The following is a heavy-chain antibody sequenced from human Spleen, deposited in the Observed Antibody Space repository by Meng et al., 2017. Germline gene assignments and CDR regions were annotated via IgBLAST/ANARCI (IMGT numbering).Heavy chain of an antibody. CDR3: AREYSYGYGY. Sequence: GSLRLSCTVSGGSVSSGSCYWSWIRQPPGKGLEWIGYIYYSGSTNYNSSLTSRITISVDTSKNQFTLKLRSVTAADTAVYCCAREYSYGYGYWGQGTLVTVSS. CDR1: GGSVSSGSCY. CDR2: IYYSGST. V-gene: IGHV4-61*01. J-gene: IGHJ4*02. D-gene: IGHD5-18*01.